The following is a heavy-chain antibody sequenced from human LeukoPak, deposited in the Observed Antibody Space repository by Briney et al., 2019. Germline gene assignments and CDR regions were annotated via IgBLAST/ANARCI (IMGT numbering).Heavy chain of an antibody. Sequence: PGGSLRLACAASGFTFSSYAMSRVRQAPGKGLEWVSGISGSGGSTYYADSVKGRFTISRDNSKNTLYLQMNSLRAEDTAVYYCARWKYSNYIYYFDYWGQGTLVTVSS. V-gene: IGHV3-23*01. J-gene: IGHJ4*02. CDR1: GFTFSSYA. D-gene: IGHD4-11*01. CDR3: ARWKYSNYIYYFDY. CDR2: ISGSGGST.